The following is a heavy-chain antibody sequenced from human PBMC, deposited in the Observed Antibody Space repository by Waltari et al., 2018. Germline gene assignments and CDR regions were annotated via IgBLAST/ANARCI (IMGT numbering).Heavy chain of an antibody. CDR1: GFTLSSYG. CDR2: IKQDGSDK. J-gene: IGHJ2*01. Sequence: EVQLVESGGGLVQPGGSLRLDCAASGFTLSSYGMRWVRQAPGKGLAWVANIKQDGSDKSYLDSLKVLFTIARDNAQNSLYLQMNSLSAADTAVYYWARDLGSSSSSTNWYFDLLGRGTLVTVSS. CDR3: ARDLGSSSSSTNWYFDL. D-gene: IGHD6-6*01. V-gene: IGHV3-7*01.